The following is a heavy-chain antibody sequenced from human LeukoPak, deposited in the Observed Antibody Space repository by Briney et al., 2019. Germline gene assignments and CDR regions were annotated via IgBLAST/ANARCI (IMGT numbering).Heavy chain of an antibody. V-gene: IGHV3-21*01. Sequence: PGGSLRLSCAASGFTFSSYSMNWVRQAPGKGLEWVSSISSRSSYIYYADSVKGRFTISRDNAKNSLYLQMNSLRAEDTAIYYCARQNWWAFDIWGQGTMVTVSS. CDR3: ARQNWWAFDI. D-gene: IGHD2-8*02. J-gene: IGHJ3*02. CDR2: ISSRSSYI. CDR1: GFTFSSYS.